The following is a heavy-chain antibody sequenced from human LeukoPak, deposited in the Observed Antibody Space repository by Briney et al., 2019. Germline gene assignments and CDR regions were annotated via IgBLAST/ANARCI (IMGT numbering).Heavy chain of an antibody. CDR3: AKDHNYDFWSGYYQDY. D-gene: IGHD3-3*01. V-gene: IGHV3-30*04. CDR2: ISYDGSNK. Sequence: GGSLRLSCAASGFTFSSYAMHWVRQAPGKGLEWVAVISYDGSNKYYADSVKGRFTISRDNSKNTLYLQMNSLRAEDTAVYYCAKDHNYDFWSGYYQDYWGQGTLVTVSS. CDR1: GFTFSSYA. J-gene: IGHJ4*02.